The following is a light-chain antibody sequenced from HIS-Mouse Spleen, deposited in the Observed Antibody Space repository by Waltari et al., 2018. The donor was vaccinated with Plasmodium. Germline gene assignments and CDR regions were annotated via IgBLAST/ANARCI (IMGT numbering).Light chain of an antibody. CDR2: EGS. CDR1: SSDVGSYHL. V-gene: IGLV2-23*03. J-gene: IGLJ3*02. Sequence: QSALTQPASVSGSPGPSITISCTGTSSDVGSYHLVSWYQQHPGKAPKLMIYEGSKRPSGVSNRFSGSKSGNTASLTISGLQAEDEADYYCCSYAGSSTFVFGGGTKLTVL. CDR3: CSYAGSSTFV.